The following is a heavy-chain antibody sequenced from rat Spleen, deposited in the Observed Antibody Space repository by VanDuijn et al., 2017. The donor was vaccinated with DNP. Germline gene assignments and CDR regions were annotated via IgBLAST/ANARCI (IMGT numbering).Heavy chain of an antibody. CDR2: INEHSTIM. J-gene: IGHJ4*01. CDR3: ARETWYNYGYAMDA. Sequence: EVKLVESGGGLVQPGRSLKLSCAASGFNFDDFWMGWVRQAPGRGLEWLGEINEHSTIMNYIPSLKDRFTISRDNAQNTLYLQMSKLGSEDTSIYYCARETWYNYGYAMDAWGQGTSVTISS. CDR1: GFNFDDFW. D-gene: IGHD1-4*01. V-gene: IGHV4-2*01.